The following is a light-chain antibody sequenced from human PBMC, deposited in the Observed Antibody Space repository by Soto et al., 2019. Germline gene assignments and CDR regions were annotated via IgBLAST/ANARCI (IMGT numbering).Light chain of an antibody. Sequence: EIVLTQSPGTLSLSPGEGASLSCRASQTITNDYLAWYQQSTGQAPRILIYGESSRATGIPARLSGSGSGTDLNLTISRLEPEDFAVYYCQKYNNWLITCGQGTRLDIK. V-gene: IGKV3-20*01. CDR3: QKYNNWLIT. J-gene: IGKJ5*01. CDR1: QTITNDY. CDR2: GES.